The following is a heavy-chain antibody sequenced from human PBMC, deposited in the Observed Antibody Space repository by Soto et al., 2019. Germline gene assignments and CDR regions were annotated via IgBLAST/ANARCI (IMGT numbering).Heavy chain of an antibody. D-gene: IGHD3-16*01. J-gene: IGHJ6*02. V-gene: IGHV1-69*12. CDR3: VRAGAGGVYYYYGMDV. CDR1: GGTFSSYA. CDR2: IIPIFGTA. Sequence: QVQLVQSGAEVKKPGSSVKVSCKASGGTFSSYAINWVRQAPGQGLEWMGGIIPIFGTADYAQKFQGRVTITADESTSTAYMELSSLRSEDTAVYYCVRAGAGGVYYYYGMDVWGQGTTVTVSS.